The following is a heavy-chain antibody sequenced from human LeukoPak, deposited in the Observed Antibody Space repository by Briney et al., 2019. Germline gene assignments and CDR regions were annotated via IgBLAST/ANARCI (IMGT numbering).Heavy chain of an antibody. CDR3: ARGHYYDSSGYYKD. V-gene: IGHV1-18*01. D-gene: IGHD3-22*01. CDR1: GYTFTTYG. J-gene: IGHJ4*02. CDR2: ISAYNGNT. Sequence: GASVKVSCKASGYTFTTYGISWVRHAPGQGLEWMGWISAYNGNTNYAQKLQGRVTMTTDTSTSTAYMELRSLRSDDTAVYYCARGHYYDSSGYYKDWGQGTLVTVSS.